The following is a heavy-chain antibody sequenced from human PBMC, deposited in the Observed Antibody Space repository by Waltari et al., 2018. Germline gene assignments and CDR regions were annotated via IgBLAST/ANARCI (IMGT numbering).Heavy chain of an antibody. CDR3: ARDRQPYYYDSSGYYYYFDY. CDR1: GGTLSSHS. J-gene: IGHJ4*02. V-gene: IGHV1-69*10. Sequence: QVQLVQSGAEVKKPGSSVKVSCTASGGTLSSHSITWVRQAPGQGLEWMGGIIPMLDITNYAQKFQGRVTSTADKSTSTAYMELNSLRSEDTAVYYCARDRQPYYYDSSGYYYYFDYWGQGTLVTVSS. CDR2: IIPMLDIT. D-gene: IGHD3-22*01.